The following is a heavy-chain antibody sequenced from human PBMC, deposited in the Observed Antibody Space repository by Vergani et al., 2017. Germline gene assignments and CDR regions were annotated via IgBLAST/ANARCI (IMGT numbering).Heavy chain of an antibody. CDR1: RYIFSNFW. Sequence: EKQLVQSGSETKKPGESLKISCQAFRYIFSNFWIGWVRQRPGGGLEWMGVIYPGDSEVKSNPTFRGQVIFSVDTSVNTAYLQWRSLQASDTATYFCASGGHGSENGGALQLWGQGTNITVSS. CDR2: IYPGDSEV. V-gene: IGHV5-51*01. CDR3: ASGGHGSENGGALQL. J-gene: IGHJ3*01. D-gene: IGHD3-10*01.